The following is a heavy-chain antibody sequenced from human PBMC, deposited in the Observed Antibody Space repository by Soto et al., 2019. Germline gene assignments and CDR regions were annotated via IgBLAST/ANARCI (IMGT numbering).Heavy chain of an antibody. Sequence: ASVKVSSKTSGYPFTSYVISLVRQAPGQGLEWMGWISADNHNTNVAQNFQGRVTMTTETSTTTVFLELSNLRSDDTAVYYCAREKRNYDALDYWGQGTLVTVSS. CDR2: ISADNHNT. CDR1: GYPFTSYV. D-gene: IGHD3-22*01. J-gene: IGHJ4*02. V-gene: IGHV1-18*01. CDR3: AREKRNYDALDY.